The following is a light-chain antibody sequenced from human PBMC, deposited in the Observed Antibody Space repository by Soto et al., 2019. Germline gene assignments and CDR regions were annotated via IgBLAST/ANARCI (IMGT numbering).Light chain of an antibody. CDR3: AAWDASLNGYV. CDR2: VDS. Sequence: QSVLTQPPSASGTPGQRVTISCSGSSSNIGTNTVNWYQQLPGTAPKLLIYVDSQRPSGVPDRFSGSKSGTSASLAISGLQSEDEADYYCAAWDASLNGYVFGTGTKLTVL. CDR1: SSNIGTNT. V-gene: IGLV1-44*01. J-gene: IGLJ1*01.